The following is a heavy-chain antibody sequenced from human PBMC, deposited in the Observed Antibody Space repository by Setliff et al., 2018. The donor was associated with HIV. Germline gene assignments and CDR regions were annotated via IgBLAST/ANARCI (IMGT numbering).Heavy chain of an antibody. CDR3: ASSEKYCSSVSCFRGCYGMDV. J-gene: IGHJ6*02. CDR1: GFSFSSYE. CDR2: ISSSGNTI. Sequence: GGSLRLSCAASGFSFSSYEMNWVRQAPGKGLEWISYISSSGNTIYYADYVKGRFTTSRDNAKNSLYLQMSSLRAEDTAIYYWASSEKYCSSVSCFRGCYGMDVWGHGATVTVSS. D-gene: IGHD2-2*01. V-gene: IGHV3-48*03.